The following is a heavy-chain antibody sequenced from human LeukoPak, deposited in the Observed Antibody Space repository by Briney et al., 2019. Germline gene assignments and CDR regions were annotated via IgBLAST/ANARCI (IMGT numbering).Heavy chain of an antibody. CDR3: ARHGGYSSPYLH. Sequence: PSETLSLTCTVSGGSISNYSWSWIRQPPGKGLECIGYIYYSGSTNYNPSLKSRVTISVDTSKNQFSLKLSSVTATDTAVYYCARHGGYSSPYLHWGQGTLVTVS. CDR2: IYYSGST. J-gene: IGHJ1*01. V-gene: IGHV4-59*08. D-gene: IGHD6-13*01. CDR1: GGSISNYS.